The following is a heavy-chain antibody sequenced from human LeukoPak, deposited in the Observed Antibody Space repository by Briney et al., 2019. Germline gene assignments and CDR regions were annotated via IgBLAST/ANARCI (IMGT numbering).Heavy chain of an antibody. V-gene: IGHV4-59*01. CDR1: GGSISSFY. J-gene: IGHJ4*02. CDR3: ARGGWSLDS. CDR2: IYYDGNT. Sequence: SETLSLTCTVSGGSISSFYWTWIRQPPGKGLEWIGYIYYDGNTNYNPSLKSRVTISVDTSKDQFSLKLSSVTAEDTAVYHCARGGWSLDSWGQGTLVTVSS. D-gene: IGHD6-19*01.